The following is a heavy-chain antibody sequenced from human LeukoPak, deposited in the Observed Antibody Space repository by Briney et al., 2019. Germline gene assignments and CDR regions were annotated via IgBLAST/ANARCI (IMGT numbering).Heavy chain of an antibody. CDR2: IYPGDSDT. V-gene: IGHV5-51*01. CDR3: ARQGSNSWAY. J-gene: IGHJ4*02. CDR1: GXGFTXXX. Sequence: XGXGFTXXXXGWGXXXXGXXXXXMGIIYPGDSDTRYSPSFQGQVTISADKSISTAYLQWSSLKASDTAMYYCARQGSNSWAYWGQGTLVTVSS. D-gene: IGHD6-13*01.